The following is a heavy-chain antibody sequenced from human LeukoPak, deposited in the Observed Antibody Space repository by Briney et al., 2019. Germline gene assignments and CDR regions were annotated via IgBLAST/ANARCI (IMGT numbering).Heavy chain of an antibody. V-gene: IGHV5-51*01. CDR3: AKIDRQYCSRSSCYALDY. Sequence: GESLKISCKCSGYSFTSYWIGWVRQMPGKGLEWLGIIYPGDSDTRYSPSFQGQVTISVDKSISTAYLQWSSLKASDTAIYYCAKIDRQYCSRSSCYALDYWGQGTQVTVSS. CDR2: IYPGDSDT. D-gene: IGHD2-2*01. J-gene: IGHJ4*02. CDR1: GYSFTSYW.